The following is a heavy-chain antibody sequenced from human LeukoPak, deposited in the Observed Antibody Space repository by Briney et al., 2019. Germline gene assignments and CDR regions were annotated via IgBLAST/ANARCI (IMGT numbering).Heavy chain of an antibody. J-gene: IGHJ6*02. CDR2: IYYSGST. V-gene: IGHV4-31*03. CDR3: ARGCSSTSCYPYGMDV. Sequence: SETLSLTCTVSGGSISSGGYYWSWIRQHPGKGLEWIGYIYYSGSTYYNPSLKSRVTISVDTSKTQFSLKLSSVTAADTAVYYCARGCSSTSCYPYGMDVWGQGTTVTVSS. CDR1: GGSISSGGYY. D-gene: IGHD2-2*01.